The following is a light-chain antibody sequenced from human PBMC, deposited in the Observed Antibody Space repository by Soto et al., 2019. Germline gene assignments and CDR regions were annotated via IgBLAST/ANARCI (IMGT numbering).Light chain of an antibody. CDR1: SSDVGGYNY. J-gene: IGLJ2*01. CDR2: GVK. Sequence: QSVLTQPASVSGSPGQSITISCTGTSSDVGGYNYVSWYQQHPGKAPKLMIYGVKNRPSGVSNRFSGSKSGNTASLTISGLQAEDEADYYCSSFTSTTTLIFGGGTKVTVL. V-gene: IGLV2-14*01. CDR3: SSFTSTTTLI.